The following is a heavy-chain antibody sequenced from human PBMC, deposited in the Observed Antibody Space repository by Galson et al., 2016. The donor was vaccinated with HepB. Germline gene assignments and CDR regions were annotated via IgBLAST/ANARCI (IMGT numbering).Heavy chain of an antibody. CDR3: ARATRTYYDFWSGYLGYYYGMDV. V-gene: IGHV1-46*01. Sequence: SVKVSCKASGYTFGSYPIHWVRQAPGQGLEWMGIITPNNGNTVYAQKFQGSVTMTSDTSTSTVYMEVSSLRSEDTAVYYCARATRTYYDFWSGYLGYYYGMDVWGQGTTVTVSS. D-gene: IGHD3-3*01. CDR1: GYTFGSYP. J-gene: IGHJ6*02. CDR2: ITPNNGNT.